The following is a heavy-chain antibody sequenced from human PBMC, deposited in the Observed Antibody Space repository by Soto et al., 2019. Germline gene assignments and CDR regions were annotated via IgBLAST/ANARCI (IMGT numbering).Heavy chain of an antibody. CDR2: TYYRSKWYN. Sequence: PSQTLSLTCVISGDSVSSNSAAWNWIRQSPSRGLEWLGRTYYRSKWYNDYAVSVKSRITINPDTSKNQLSLHLYSVTPEDTAVYYCARAVEIDGLRLATAEFDSWGQGTLVTVSS. J-gene: IGHJ4*02. V-gene: IGHV6-1*01. CDR1: GDSVSSNSAA. D-gene: IGHD7-27*01. CDR3: ARAVEIDGLRLATAEFDS.